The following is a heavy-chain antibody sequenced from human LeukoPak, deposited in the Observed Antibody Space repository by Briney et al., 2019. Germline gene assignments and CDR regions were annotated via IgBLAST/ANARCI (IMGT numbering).Heavy chain of an antibody. CDR1: GFTFSTYS. J-gene: IGHJ4*02. D-gene: IGHD2-15*01. CDR2: ISSSSSYI. Sequence: GGSLRLSCAASGFTFSTYSMNWVRQAPGKGLKWVSSISSSSSYIYYADSVKGRFTISRDNAKNSLYLQMDSLRAEDTAVFYCAKSPEGYCSGGTCYLYFDYWGQGSLVTVSS. CDR3: AKSPEGYCSGGTCYLYFDY. V-gene: IGHV3-21*06.